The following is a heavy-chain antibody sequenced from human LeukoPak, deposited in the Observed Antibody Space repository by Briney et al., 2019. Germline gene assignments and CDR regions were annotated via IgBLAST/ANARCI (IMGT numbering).Heavy chain of an antibody. Sequence: PGGSLRLSCAASEFPFSSYVMQWVRQVPGKGLVWVSRISHDGRSRTYADSVKGRFTISRDNAENTLYLQMNSLRVEDTAVYFCARDRDYIFFDHWGQGALVTVSS. D-gene: IGHD4-11*01. CDR2: ISHDGRSR. J-gene: IGHJ4*02. V-gene: IGHV3-74*01. CDR3: ARDRDYIFFDH. CDR1: EFPFSSYV.